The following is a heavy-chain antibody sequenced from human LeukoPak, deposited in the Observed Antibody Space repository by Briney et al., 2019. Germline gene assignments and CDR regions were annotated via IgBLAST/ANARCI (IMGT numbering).Heavy chain of an antibody. CDR1: GFIFEDYG. CDR3: ARWGSGYNLFDY. V-gene: IGHV3-20*04. CDR2: INWNGGST. D-gene: IGHD3-3*01. J-gene: IGHJ4*02. Sequence: PGGSLRLSCAHSGFIFEDYGMHWVRQAPGKGLEWVSGINWNGGSTGYADSVKGRFTISRDNAKNSLYLQMSSLRAEDTALYYCARWGSGYNLFDYWGQGILVTVSS.